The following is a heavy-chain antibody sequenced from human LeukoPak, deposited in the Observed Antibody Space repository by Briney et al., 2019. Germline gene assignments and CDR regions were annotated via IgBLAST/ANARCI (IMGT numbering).Heavy chain of an antibody. V-gene: IGHV4-34*01. CDR3: ARDPFNWSTTGGDY. CDR1: GGSFSGYY. D-gene: IGHD3-9*01. Sequence: SETLSLTCAVYGGSFSGYYWSWIRQPPGKGLEWIGEINHSGSTNYNPSLKSRVTISVDTSKNQFPLKLSSVTAADTAVYYCARDPFNWSTTGGDYWGQGTLVTVSS. CDR2: INHSGST. J-gene: IGHJ4*02.